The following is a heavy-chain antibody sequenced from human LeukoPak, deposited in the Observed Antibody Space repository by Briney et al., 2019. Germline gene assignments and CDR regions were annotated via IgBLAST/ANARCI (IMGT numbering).Heavy chain of an antibody. V-gene: IGHV4-59*12. CDR1: GGSISSYY. J-gene: IGHJ3*02. CDR2: IYYSGST. D-gene: IGHD3-16*01. Sequence: SETLSLTCSVSGGSISSYYWSWIRQPPGKGLEWIGYIYYSGSTNYNPSLKSRVTISVDTSKNQFSLKLSSVTAADTAVYYCARDDYGSGGAFDIWGQGTMVTVSS. CDR3: ARDDYGSGGAFDI.